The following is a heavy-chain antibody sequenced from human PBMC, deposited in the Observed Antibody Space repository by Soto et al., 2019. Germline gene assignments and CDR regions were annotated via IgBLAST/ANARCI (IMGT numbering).Heavy chain of an antibody. J-gene: IGHJ3*02. CDR3: ARFPDCTNGVCYTQGLDAFDI. D-gene: IGHD2-8*01. Sequence: QVQLQESGPGLEKPSQTLSLTCTVSGGSISSGGYYWSWIRQHPGKGLEWIGYIYYSGSTYYNPSLKSRVTISVDTSKNQFFLKLSSVTAADTAVYYCARFPDCTNGVCYTQGLDAFDIWGQGTMVTVSS. CDR1: GGSISSGGYY. V-gene: IGHV4-31*03. CDR2: IYYSGST.